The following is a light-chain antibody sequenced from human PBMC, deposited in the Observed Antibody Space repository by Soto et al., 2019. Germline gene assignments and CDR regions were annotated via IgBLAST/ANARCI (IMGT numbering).Light chain of an antibody. J-gene: IGKJ2*01. CDR1: QSVSSY. Sequence: EIVLTQSPATLSLSPGERATLSCRASQSVSSYLAWYQQKPGQAPRLLIYDASNRATGIPARFSGSGCGTAFATTISSLVPEDFAVYYCQQRSNWPSYTFGQGTKLEIK. V-gene: IGKV3-11*01. CDR2: DAS. CDR3: QQRSNWPSYT.